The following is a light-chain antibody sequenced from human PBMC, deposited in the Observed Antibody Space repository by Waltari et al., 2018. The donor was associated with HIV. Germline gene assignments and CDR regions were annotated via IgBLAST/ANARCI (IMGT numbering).Light chain of an antibody. Sequence: QSALTQPRSVSGSPGQSVTISCTGTSSDVGGYNYVSWYQQHPGKAPKLMIYDVSRRPSGVPYRFSGSKSGNTASLTISGLQAEDEADYYCCSYAGNNKGVFGTGTKVTVL. J-gene: IGLJ1*01. CDR1: SSDVGGYNY. CDR2: DVS. V-gene: IGLV2-11*01. CDR3: CSYAGNNKGV.